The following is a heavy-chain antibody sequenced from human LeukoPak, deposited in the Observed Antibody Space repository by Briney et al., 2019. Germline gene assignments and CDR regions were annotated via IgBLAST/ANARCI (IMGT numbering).Heavy chain of an antibody. CDR1: GFIFSNYW. V-gene: IGHV3-74*03. J-gene: IGHJ4*02. Sequence: PGGSLRLSCAAPGFIFSNYWMHWVRQAPGKGLAWVSRVNNDGSSTTYADSVKGRFTISRDNARNTLYLQMNSLRAEDTAVYYCAKGGLRVTDYWGQGTLVTVSS. CDR3: AKGGLRVTDY. D-gene: IGHD5/OR15-5a*01. CDR2: VNNDGSST.